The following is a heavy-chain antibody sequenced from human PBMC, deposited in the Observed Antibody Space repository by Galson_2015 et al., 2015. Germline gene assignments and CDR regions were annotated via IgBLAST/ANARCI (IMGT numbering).Heavy chain of an antibody. J-gene: IGHJ4*02. D-gene: IGHD2-15*01. CDR3: AKDLGGTCYSPIDY. CDR1: GFTFSSYA. Sequence: SLRLSCAASGFTFSSYAMSWVRQAPGKGLEWVSTTSSSDTTYYADSVKGRFTISRDNSKNTLYLQMNSLRAEDTAVYYCAKDLGGTCYSPIDYWGQGTLVTVSS. CDR2: TSSSDTT. V-gene: IGHV3-23*01.